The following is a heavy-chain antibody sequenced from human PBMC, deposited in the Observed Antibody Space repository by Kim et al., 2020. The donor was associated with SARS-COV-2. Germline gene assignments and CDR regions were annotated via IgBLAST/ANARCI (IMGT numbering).Heavy chain of an antibody. CDR1: GYTLTELS. V-gene: IGHV1-24*01. CDR2: FDPEDGET. CDR3: ATSPAVAGTYYYYYGMDV. J-gene: IGHJ6*02. Sequence: ASVKVSCKVSGYTLTELSMHWVRQAPGKGLEWMGGFDPEDGETIYAQKFRGRVTMTEDTSTDTAYMELSSLRSEDTAVYYCATSPAVAGTYYYYYGMDVWGQGTTVTVSS. D-gene: IGHD6-19*01.